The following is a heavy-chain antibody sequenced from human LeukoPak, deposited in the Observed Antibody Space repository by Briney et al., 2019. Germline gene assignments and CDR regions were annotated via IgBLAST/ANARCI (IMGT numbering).Heavy chain of an antibody. V-gene: IGHV4-39*07. CDR1: GGSISSSSYY. Sequence: SETLSLTCTVSGGSISSSSYYWGWIRQPPGKGLEWIGSIYYSGSTYYNPSLKSRVTISVDTSKNQFSLKLSSVTAADTAVYYCARDNAMVRRNDYWGQGTLVTVSS. D-gene: IGHD3-10*01. CDR2: IYYSGST. CDR3: ARDNAMVRRNDY. J-gene: IGHJ4*02.